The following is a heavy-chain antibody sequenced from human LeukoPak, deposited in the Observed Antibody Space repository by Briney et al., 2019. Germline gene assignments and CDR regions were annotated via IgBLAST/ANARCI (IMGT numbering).Heavy chain of an antibody. D-gene: IGHD2-15*01. CDR1: GFTVSSNY. CDR3: ARDNGWSADF. Sequence: GGSLRLSCAASGFTVSSNYMSWVRQAPGKGLEWVANMKRDGSEIYYVDSVKGRFTISRDNAKNSLFLQMNSLRVEDTAVYYCARDNGWSADFWGQGTLVTVSS. J-gene: IGHJ4*02. V-gene: IGHV3-7*03. CDR2: MKRDGSEI.